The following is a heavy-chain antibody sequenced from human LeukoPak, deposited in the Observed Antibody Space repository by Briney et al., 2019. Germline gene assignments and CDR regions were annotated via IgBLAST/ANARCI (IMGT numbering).Heavy chain of an antibody. J-gene: IGHJ4*02. Sequence: PSETLSLTCAVYGGSFSGYYWTWIRQPPGKGLEWIGEIHYSGSATYNPSLKSRVTISVDTSKNQFSLKLSSVTAADTAVYYCARESALRYSPPSFDYWGQGTLVTVSS. CDR2: IHYSGSA. CDR1: GGSFSGYY. CDR3: ARESALRYSPPSFDY. D-gene: IGHD3-9*01. V-gene: IGHV4-34*01.